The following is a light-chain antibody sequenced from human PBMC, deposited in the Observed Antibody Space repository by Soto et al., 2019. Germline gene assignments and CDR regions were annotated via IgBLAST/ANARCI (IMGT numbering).Light chain of an antibody. J-gene: IGKJ5*01. CDR3: QQYHWAPDT. CDR1: RNIISN. Sequence: EIVMTQSPGTLSVSPGERVTLSCRANRNIISNLAWYQQKPGQAPRLVIYGASNRAAGIPDRFSGSGSGTDFTLTVSRLEPEDFAVYYCQQYHWAPDTFGQGTRLEI. CDR2: GAS. V-gene: IGKV3-20*01.